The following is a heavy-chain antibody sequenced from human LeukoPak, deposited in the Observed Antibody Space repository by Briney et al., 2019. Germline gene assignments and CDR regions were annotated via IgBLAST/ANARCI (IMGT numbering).Heavy chain of an antibody. Sequence: PGGSLRLSCAASGVTFSSYAMSWVRLAPGKGLEWVSAISGSGGSTYYADSVKGRFTISRDNSKNTLYLQMNSLRAEDTAVYYCAKDRFRFVPIVGATSLDYWGQGTLVTVSS. V-gene: IGHV3-23*01. CDR2: ISGSGGST. CDR3: AKDRFRFVPIVGATSLDY. J-gene: IGHJ4*02. D-gene: IGHD1-26*01. CDR1: GVTFSSYA.